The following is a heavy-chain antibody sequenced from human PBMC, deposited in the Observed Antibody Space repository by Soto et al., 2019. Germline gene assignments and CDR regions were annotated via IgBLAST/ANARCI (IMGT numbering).Heavy chain of an antibody. Sequence: QVQLVESGGGVVQPGRSLRLSCAASGFTFSSYAMHWVRQAPGTGLEWVAVISYDGSNKYYADSVKGRFTISRDNSKNTLYLQMNSLRAEDTAVYYCARDLVGATTGHDYWGQGTLVTVSS. CDR2: ISYDGSNK. D-gene: IGHD1-26*01. J-gene: IGHJ4*02. CDR3: ARDLVGATTGHDY. CDR1: GFTFSSYA. V-gene: IGHV3-30-3*01.